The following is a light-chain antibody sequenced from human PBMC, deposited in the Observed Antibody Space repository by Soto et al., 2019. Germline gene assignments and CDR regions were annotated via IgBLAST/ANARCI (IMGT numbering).Light chain of an antibody. CDR2: DAS. Sequence: DIQMTQSPSSLSASVGDRVTITCQTSQAINNYLNWYQQKPGKAPKLLIYDASSLATGVPSRFSGSGSGTDFTFTISSLQPEDFATYYCQLYDNLPLFTFGPGTKVDFK. V-gene: IGKV1-33*01. CDR3: QLYDNLPLFT. J-gene: IGKJ3*01. CDR1: QAINNY.